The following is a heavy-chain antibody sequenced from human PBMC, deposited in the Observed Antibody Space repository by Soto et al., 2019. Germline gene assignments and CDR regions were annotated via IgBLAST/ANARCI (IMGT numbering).Heavy chain of an antibody. J-gene: IGHJ4*02. CDR1: GFSFSNHA. Sequence: PGGSLRLSCAASGFSFSNHAIHWVRQAPGKGLEWVAVISFDGSDQDYAAAVKGRFIISRDPSKSMVYLKMNSLRAEDTAVYYCARVGATTGGLRRGFTYFDYWGQGTLVTVSS. D-gene: IGHD1-26*01. CDR3: ARVGATTGGLRRGFTYFDY. V-gene: IGHV3-30-3*01. CDR2: ISFDGSDQ.